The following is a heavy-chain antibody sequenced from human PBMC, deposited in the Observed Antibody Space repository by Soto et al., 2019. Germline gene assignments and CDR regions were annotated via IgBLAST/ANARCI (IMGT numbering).Heavy chain of an antibody. CDR2: IYSGGST. D-gene: IGHD6-6*01. CDR1: GLTVSRTQ. CDR3: ARAREPEYSSSIFFDY. Sequence: EVQLVEAGGGLIQPGGSLRLSCAVSGLTVSRTQMSWVRQAPGKGLQWVSVIYSGGSTYYANAVKGRFTISRDISENTVYLELDKLTDDDTAVYYCARAREPEYSSSIFFDYWGRGTLVTVSS. V-gene: IGHV3-53*01. J-gene: IGHJ4*02.